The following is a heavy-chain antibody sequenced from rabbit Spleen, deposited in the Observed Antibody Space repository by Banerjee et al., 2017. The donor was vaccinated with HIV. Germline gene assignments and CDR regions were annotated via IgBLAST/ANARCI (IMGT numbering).Heavy chain of an antibody. CDR2: INIVTGNS. Sequence: EQLEESGGGLVKPEGSLTLTCKASGVSLNDKDVMCWVRQAPGKGLEWISCINIVTGNSGYASWAKCRFTMSRTSSTTVTLQMTSLTAAVTATYFCARDLVSVIGWNFNLWGPGTLGTVS. D-gene: IGHD1-1*01. CDR3: ARDLVSVIGWNFNL. J-gene: IGHJ4*01. V-gene: IGHV1S45*01. CDR1: GVSLNDKDV.